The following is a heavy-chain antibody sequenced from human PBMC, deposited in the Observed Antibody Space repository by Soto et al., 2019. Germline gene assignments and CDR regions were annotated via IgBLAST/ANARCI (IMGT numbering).Heavy chain of an antibody. CDR1: GFTFSSYA. D-gene: IGHD1-1*01. Sequence: GGSLRLSCAASGFTFSSYAMHWVRQAPGKGLEWVAVISYDGSNKYYADSVKGRFTISRDNSKNTLYLQMNSLRAEDTAVYYCAGGIWNDNAYWGQGTLVTVSS. V-gene: IGHV3-30-3*01. J-gene: IGHJ4*02. CDR3: AGGIWNDNAY. CDR2: ISYDGSNK.